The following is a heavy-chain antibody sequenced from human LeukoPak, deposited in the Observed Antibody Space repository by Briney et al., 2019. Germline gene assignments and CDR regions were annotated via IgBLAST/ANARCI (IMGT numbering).Heavy chain of an antibody. CDR3: AKDMYYDSSGYYSLAFDY. CDR2: VSYDGSNN. D-gene: IGHD3-22*01. CDR1: GFTFSSYG. V-gene: IGHV3-30*18. J-gene: IGHJ4*02. Sequence: GGSLRLSCAASGFTFSSYGMHWVRQAPGKGLGWVAVVSYDGSNNYYADSVKGRFTISRDNSKNTLYLQMNSLRAEDTAVYYCAKDMYYDSSGYYSLAFDYWGQGTLVTVSS.